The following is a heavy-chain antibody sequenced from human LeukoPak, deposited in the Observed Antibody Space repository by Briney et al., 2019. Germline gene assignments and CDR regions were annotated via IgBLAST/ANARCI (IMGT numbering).Heavy chain of an antibody. CDR2: IFYSGTT. D-gene: IGHD6-6*01. CDR1: GGSISGNY. V-gene: IGHV4-59*12. CDR3: ARDSARLNWFDP. J-gene: IGHJ5*02. Sequence: SETLSLTCTVSGGSISGNYWSWIRQPPGKELEWIGYIFYSGTTTYNPSLKSRVTISVDTSKNQFSLKLSSVTAADTAVYYCARDSARLNWFDPWGQGTLVTVSS.